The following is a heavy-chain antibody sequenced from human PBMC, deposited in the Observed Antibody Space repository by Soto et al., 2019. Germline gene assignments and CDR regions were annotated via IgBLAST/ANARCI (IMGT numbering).Heavy chain of an antibody. CDR2: IYWTDDK. J-gene: IGHJ5*02. CDR1: GFSFASGVG. D-gene: IGHD4-4*01. V-gene: IGHV2-5*01. Sequence: SGPTLVNPTQTLTLTCTFSGFSFASGVGVGWIRQPPGKAPEWLALIYWTDDKRYSPSLRARLTITRDTSKNQVVLTLTNMDPVDTATYYCAPSPYSAFDVTRWFDPWGQGTLVTVSS. CDR3: APSPYSAFDVTRWFDP.